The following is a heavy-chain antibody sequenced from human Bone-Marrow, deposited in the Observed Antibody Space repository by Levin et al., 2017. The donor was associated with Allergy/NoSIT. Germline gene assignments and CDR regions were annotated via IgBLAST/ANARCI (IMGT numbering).Heavy chain of an antibody. D-gene: IGHD2-2*01. CDR3: AKDTIVVVPAAIIAIGYYGMDV. Sequence: GGSLRLSCAASGFTFSSYGMHWVRQAPGKGLEWVAVISYDGSNKYYADSVKGRFTISRDNSKNTLYLQMNSLRAEDTAVYYCAKDTIVVVPAAIIAIGYYGMDVWGQGTTVTVSS. V-gene: IGHV3-30*18. J-gene: IGHJ6*02. CDR2: ISYDGSNK. CDR1: GFTFSSYG.